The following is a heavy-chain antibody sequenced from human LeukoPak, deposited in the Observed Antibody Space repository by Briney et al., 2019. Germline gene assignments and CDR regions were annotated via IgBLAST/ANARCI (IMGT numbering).Heavy chain of an antibody. CDR2: IYSSGST. Sequence: PSETLSLTCTVSGGSISNYYWSWIRQPPGKGLEWIGYIYSSGSTNYNPSLKSRVTMSVDTSKNQFSLKLSSVTAADTAVYYCARGSSWYAAWFDPWGQGTLVTVSS. D-gene: IGHD6-13*01. V-gene: IGHV4-59*12. CDR1: GGSISNYY. CDR3: ARGSSWYAAWFDP. J-gene: IGHJ5*02.